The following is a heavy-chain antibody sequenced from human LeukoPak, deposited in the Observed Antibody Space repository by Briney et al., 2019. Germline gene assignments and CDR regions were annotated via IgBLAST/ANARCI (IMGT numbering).Heavy chain of an antibody. CDR1: GGSISSGGYY. Sequence: SETLSLTCTVSGGSISSGGYYWSWIRQHPGKGLEWIGYIYYSGSTYYNPSLKSRVTISVDTSKNQFSPELSSVTAADTAVYYCARFNYIGWFDPWGQGTLVTVSS. J-gene: IGHJ5*02. CDR3: ARFNYIGWFDP. CDR2: IYYSGST. D-gene: IGHD1-7*01. V-gene: IGHV4-31*03.